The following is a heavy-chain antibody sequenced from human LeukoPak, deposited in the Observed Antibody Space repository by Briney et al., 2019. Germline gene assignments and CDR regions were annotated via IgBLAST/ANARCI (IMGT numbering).Heavy chain of an antibody. CDR3: ARDLYYSQH. V-gene: IGHV3-7*04. CDR1: GCTFSTYW. CDR2: INHSGSED. Sequence: PGGSLRLSCAASGCTFSTYWMSWVRPAPGKGLEWVANINHSGSEDYYVGSVKGRFTISRDNAKNSLYLQMNSLRAEDTAVYYCARDLYYSQHGGQGTRVTVSS. D-gene: IGHD3-10*01. J-gene: IGHJ1*01.